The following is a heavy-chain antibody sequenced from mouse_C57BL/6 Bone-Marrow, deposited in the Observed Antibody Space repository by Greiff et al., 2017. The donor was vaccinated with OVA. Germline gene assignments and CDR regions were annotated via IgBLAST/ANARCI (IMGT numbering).Heavy chain of an antibody. Sequence: VQLQQSGPGLVAPSQRLSITCTVSGFSLTSYAISWVRQPPGKGLEWLGVIWTGGGTNYNLALKSRLSISKDNSKSQVFLKMNSLQTDDTARYYCAMYYYGSSEFAYWGQGTLVTVSA. CDR3: AMYYYGSSEFAY. CDR2: IWTGGGT. CDR1: GFSLTSYA. J-gene: IGHJ3*01. V-gene: IGHV2-9-1*01. D-gene: IGHD1-1*01.